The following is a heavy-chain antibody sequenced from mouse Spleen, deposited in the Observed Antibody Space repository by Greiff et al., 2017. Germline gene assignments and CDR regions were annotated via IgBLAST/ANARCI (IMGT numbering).Heavy chain of an antibody. CDR2: INYDGSST. D-gene: IGHD2-13*01. Sequence: EVMLVESEGGLVQPGSSMKLSCTASGFTFSDYYMAWVRQVPEKGLEWVANINYDGSSTYYLDSLKSRFIISRDNAKNILYLQMSSLKSEDTATYYCARDRDYGDYDYAMDYWGQGTSVTVSS. J-gene: IGHJ4*01. CDR1: GFTFSDYY. CDR3: ARDRDYGDYDYAMDY. V-gene: IGHV5-16*01.